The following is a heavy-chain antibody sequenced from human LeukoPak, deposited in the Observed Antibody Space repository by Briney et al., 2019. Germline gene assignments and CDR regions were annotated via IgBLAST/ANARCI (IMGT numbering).Heavy chain of an antibody. Sequence: GGSLRLSCAASGFTFRNYAMNWVRQAPGEGLEWVSAISGSDGNTYYADSVKGRFTISRDDSKNTLYLQMNRLRAEDTALYYCAKAATFYYGSDLWGRGILVAVSS. CDR2: ISGSDGNT. J-gene: IGHJ4*02. V-gene: IGHV3-23*01. CDR3: AKAATFYYGSDL. CDR1: GFTFRNYA. D-gene: IGHD3-10*01.